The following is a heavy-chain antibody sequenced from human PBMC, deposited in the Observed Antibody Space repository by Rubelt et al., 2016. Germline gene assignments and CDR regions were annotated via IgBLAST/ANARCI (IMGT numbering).Heavy chain of an antibody. D-gene: IGHD3-22*01. CDR1: VGSFSGYY. J-gene: IGHJ4*02. CDR3: ARLEDYYDGSGPFDY. Sequence: QVQLQQWGAGLLKPSETLSLTCAVYVGSFSGYYWSWIRQPPGKGLEWIGEINHSGSTNYNPSLKSRVTISVDTSKNQFALKLKSVTAADTAVFYCARLEDYYDGSGPFDYWGQGTPVTVSS. V-gene: IGHV4-34*01. CDR2: INHSGST.